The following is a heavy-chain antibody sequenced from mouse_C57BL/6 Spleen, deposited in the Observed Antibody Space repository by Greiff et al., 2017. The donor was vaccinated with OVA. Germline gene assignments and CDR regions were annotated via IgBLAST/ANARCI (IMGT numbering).Heavy chain of an antibody. CDR3: ARGDYDPYYAMDY. D-gene: IGHD2-4*01. CDR1: GFTFSDYG. J-gene: IGHJ4*01. Sequence: EVHLVESGGGLVKPGGSLKLSCAASGFTFSDYGMHWVRQAPEKGLEWVAYISSGSSTIYYADTVKGRFTISRDNAKNTLFLQMTSLRSEDTAMYYCARGDYDPYYAMDYWGQGTSVTVSS. V-gene: IGHV5-17*01. CDR2: ISSGSSTI.